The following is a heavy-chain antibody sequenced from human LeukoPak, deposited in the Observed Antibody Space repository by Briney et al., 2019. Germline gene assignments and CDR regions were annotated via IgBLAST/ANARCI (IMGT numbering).Heavy chain of an antibody. CDR1: GDRVSSNTAA. D-gene: IGHD3-22*01. J-gene: IGHJ4*02. CDR3: SRMYYYDSSGYFDY. CDR2: TYYRSKWYN. Sequence: SQTLSLTCAISGDRVSSNTAAWNWIRQSPSRGLEWLGRTYYRSKWYNDYAVSVKSRITINPDTSKNQFPLQLNSVTPEDTAVYYCSRMYYYDSSGYFDYWGQGTLVTVSS. V-gene: IGHV6-1*01.